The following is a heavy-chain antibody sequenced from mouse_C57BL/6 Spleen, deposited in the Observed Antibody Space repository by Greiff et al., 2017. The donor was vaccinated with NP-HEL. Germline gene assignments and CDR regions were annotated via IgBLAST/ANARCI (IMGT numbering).Heavy chain of an antibody. CDR2: ISYDGSN. Sequence: EVQLVESGPGLVKPSQSLSLTCSVTGYSITSGYYWNWIRQFPGNKLEWMGYISYDGSNNYNPSLKNRISITRDTSKNQFFLKLNSVTTEDTATYYCARRGVWFAYWGQGTLVTVSA. J-gene: IGHJ3*01. CDR1: GYSITSGYY. CDR3: ARRGVWFAY. V-gene: IGHV3-6*01.